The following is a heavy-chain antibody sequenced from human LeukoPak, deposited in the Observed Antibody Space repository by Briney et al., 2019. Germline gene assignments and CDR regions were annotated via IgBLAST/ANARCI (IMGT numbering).Heavy chain of an antibody. CDR2: ISYDGSNK. Sequence: PGRSLRLSCAASGFTFSSYAMHWVRQAPGKGLEWVAVISYDGSNKYYADSVKGRFTISRDNSKNTLYLQMNSPRAEDTAVYYCARGGHYDSSRGPFFDYWGQGTLVTVSS. J-gene: IGHJ4*02. D-gene: IGHD3-22*01. CDR3: ARGGHYDSSRGPFFDY. V-gene: IGHV3-30*04. CDR1: GFTFSSYA.